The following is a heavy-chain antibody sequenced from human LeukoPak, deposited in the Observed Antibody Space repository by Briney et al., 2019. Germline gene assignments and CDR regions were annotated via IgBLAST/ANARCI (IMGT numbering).Heavy chain of an antibody. J-gene: IGHJ3*02. Sequence: ASVKASCKASGYTFTSYGISWVRQAPGQGLEWMGWISAYNGNTNYAQKLQGRVTMTTETSTSTAYMELRSLRSVDTAVYYCARDLFAGIAVAPDDAFYSWGQGTMVAVSS. D-gene: IGHD6-19*01. V-gene: IGHV1-18*01. CDR2: ISAYNGNT. CDR1: GYTFTSYG. CDR3: ARDLFAGIAVAPDDAFYS.